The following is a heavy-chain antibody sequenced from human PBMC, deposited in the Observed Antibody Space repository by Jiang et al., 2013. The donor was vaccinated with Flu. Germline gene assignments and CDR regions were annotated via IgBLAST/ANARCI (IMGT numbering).Heavy chain of an antibody. V-gene: IGHV1-8*02. J-gene: IGHJ5*02. D-gene: IGHD6-13*01. CDR1: YTFTSYD. Sequence: YTFTSYDINWVRQATGQGLEWMGWMNPNSGNTGYAQKFQGRVTMTRNTSVSTAYMELSSLRSEDTAVYYCARGGRGSSWYLAWGQGTLVTVSS. CDR2: MNPNSGNT. CDR3: ARGGRGSSWYLA.